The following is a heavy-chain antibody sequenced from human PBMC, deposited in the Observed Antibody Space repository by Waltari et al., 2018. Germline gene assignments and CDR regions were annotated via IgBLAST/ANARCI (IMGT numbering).Heavy chain of an antibody. CDR2: IKQDGSEK. Sequence: EVQLVESGGGLVQPGGSLRLSCAASGFTFSSYWMSWVRQAPGKGLEWVANIKQDGSEKYYVDSVKGRFTISRDNSKNTLYLQMNSLRAEDTAVYYCAKEASGGSGSYEGDWGQGTLVTVSS. CDR3: AKEASGGSGSYEGD. D-gene: IGHD3-10*01. V-gene: IGHV3-7*03. CDR1: GFTFSSYW. J-gene: IGHJ4*02.